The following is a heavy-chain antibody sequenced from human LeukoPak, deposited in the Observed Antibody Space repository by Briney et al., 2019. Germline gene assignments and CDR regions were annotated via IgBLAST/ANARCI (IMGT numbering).Heavy chain of an antibody. J-gene: IGHJ4*02. CDR2: ISWDGGST. Sequence: GGSLRLSCAASGFTFDDYTMHWVRQAPGKGLEWVSLISWDGGSTYYADSVKGRFTISRDNSKNSLYLQMNSLRTEDTALYYCAKDKSSYLVGEYYFDYWGQGTLVTVSS. CDR1: GFTFDDYT. V-gene: IGHV3-43*01. D-gene: IGHD3-10*01. CDR3: AKDKSSYLVGEYYFDY.